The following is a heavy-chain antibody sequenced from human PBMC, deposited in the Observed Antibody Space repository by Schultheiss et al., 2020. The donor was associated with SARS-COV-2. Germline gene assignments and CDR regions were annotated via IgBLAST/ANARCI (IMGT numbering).Heavy chain of an antibody. CDR3: ATRGGGYYDY. Sequence: GGSLRLSCAASGFTFSSYAMHWVRQAPGKGLEWVAYISSGGTSTYYSDSVRGRFTISRDNAKSSLYLQMNSLRAEDTAVYYCATRGGGYYDYWGQGALVTVTS. J-gene: IGHJ4*02. CDR2: ISSGGTST. V-gene: IGHV3-48*03. CDR1: GFTFSSYA. D-gene: IGHD2-2*03.